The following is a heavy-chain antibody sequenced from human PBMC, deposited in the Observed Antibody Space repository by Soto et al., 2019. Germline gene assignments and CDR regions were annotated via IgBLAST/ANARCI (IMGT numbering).Heavy chain of an antibody. CDR2: MNPNTGNS. V-gene: IGHV1-8*01. J-gene: IGHJ3*02. CDR3: ARESRGVGAAHQGHAFAI. CDR1: GYTFTSYD. D-gene: IGHD2-15*01. Sequence: ASVKVSCKAFGYTFTSYDIYWVRQATGQGLEWMGWMNPNTGNSAYAQKFQGRVTMTSDTSINTVHMELSSLRSEDTALYYCARESRGVGAAHQGHAFAIRGRGTLVTVSS.